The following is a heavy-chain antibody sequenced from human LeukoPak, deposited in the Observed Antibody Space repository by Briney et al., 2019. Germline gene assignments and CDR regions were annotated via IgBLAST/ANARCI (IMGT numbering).Heavy chain of an antibody. CDR2: IYYSGST. V-gene: IGHV4-59*01. Sequence: SETLSLTCTVSGGSISSYYWSWIRQPPGKGLEWIGYIYYSGSTNYNPSLKSRVTISVDTSKNQFSLKLSSVTAADTAVYYCARVGACGSGSNGAFDIWGQGTMVTVSS. CDR1: GGSISSYY. D-gene: IGHD3-10*01. CDR3: ARVGACGSGSNGAFDI. J-gene: IGHJ3*02.